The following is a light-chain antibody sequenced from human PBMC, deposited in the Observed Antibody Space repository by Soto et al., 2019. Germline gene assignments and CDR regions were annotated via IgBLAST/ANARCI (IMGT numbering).Light chain of an antibody. CDR1: SSDVGYDNY. Sequence: QSALTQPASVSGSPGQTITISCTGTSSDVGYDNYVSWYQQHPGKAPKLMIYEDSRRPSGVSNRFSGSKSANTASLTISGLEAEDEDYYYCTANTPSSTWVFGGGTKLTVL. CDR3: TANTPSSTWV. CDR2: EDS. V-gene: IGLV2-14*01. J-gene: IGLJ3*02.